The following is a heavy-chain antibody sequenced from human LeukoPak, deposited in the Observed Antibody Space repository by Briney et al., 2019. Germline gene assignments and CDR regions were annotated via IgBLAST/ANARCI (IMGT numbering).Heavy chain of an antibody. Sequence: GGSLRLSCAASGFTFDDYGMSWVRQAPGKGLEWVSSINWNGDNTDYADSVKGRFTISRDNVKNSLYLQMNSLRAEDTAVYYCARPYGSGSLKSLDVWGKGTTVTISS. D-gene: IGHD3-10*01. CDR2: INWNGDNT. CDR1: GFTFDDYG. CDR3: ARPYGSGSLKSLDV. J-gene: IGHJ6*04. V-gene: IGHV3-20*04.